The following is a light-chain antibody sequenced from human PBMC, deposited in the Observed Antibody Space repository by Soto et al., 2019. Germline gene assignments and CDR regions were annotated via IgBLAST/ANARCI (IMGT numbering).Light chain of an antibody. CDR2: DDN. CDR3: QVWDSTSDLVV. CDR1: NIGTKS. V-gene: IGLV3-21*02. J-gene: IGLJ2*01. Sequence: SYELTQSPSVSAAPGQTARITCEEDNIGTKSVHWYQQKPGQAPVLVVYDDNDRPSGIPERFSGSNSGTTATLAISRVEAGDEADYYCQVWDSTSDLVVFGGGTKVTVL.